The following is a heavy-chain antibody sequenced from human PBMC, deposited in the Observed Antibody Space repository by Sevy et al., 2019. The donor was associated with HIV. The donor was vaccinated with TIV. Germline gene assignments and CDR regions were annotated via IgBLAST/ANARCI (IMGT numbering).Heavy chain of an antibody. CDR1: GFSLSTSGVG. CDR2: IYWDDNK. Sequence: SGPTLVNPTQTLTLTCTFSGFSLSTSGVGVGWIRQPPGKALEWLALIYWDDNKRYSPSLRSRLTITKDTSKNQVVLTMTNMDPVDTATYYRAHSLYGDYIGGYFDYWGQGTLVTVSS. V-gene: IGHV2-5*02. D-gene: IGHD4-17*01. CDR3: AHSLYGDYIGGYFDY. J-gene: IGHJ4*02.